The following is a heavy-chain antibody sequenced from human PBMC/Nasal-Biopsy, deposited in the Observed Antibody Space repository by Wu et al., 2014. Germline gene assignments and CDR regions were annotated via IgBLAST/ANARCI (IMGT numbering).Heavy chain of an antibody. D-gene: IGHD1-7*01. CDR3: GRSNFDYYYYYIDV. Sequence: VKKPGESLKISCRASGYKFTTYWIGWVRQMPGKGLEWMGSIYPGDSDTRYSRSFEGQVTISADQSISTAYLQLSRLKASDTAMYFCGRSNFDYYYYYIDVWGKGTTVTVSS. CDR2: IYPGDSDT. CDR1: GYKFTTYW. V-gene: IGHV5-51*01. J-gene: IGHJ6*03.